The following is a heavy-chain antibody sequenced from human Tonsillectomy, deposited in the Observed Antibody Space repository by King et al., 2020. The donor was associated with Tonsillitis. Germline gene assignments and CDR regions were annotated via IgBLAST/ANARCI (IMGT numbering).Heavy chain of an antibody. D-gene: IGHD1-26*01. Sequence: HVQLQQWGAGLLKPSETLSLTCAVYGASFSGYYWSWIRQPPGRGLEWIGEINHSGSTKYNPSLKSRVTISVDTSRNQFSLNLNSVTAADTAVYYCAKVPKRYSGRFDYWGQGTLVTVSS. J-gene: IGHJ4*02. CDR1: GASFSGYY. CDR3: AKVPKRYSGRFDY. CDR2: INHSGST. V-gene: IGHV4-34*01.